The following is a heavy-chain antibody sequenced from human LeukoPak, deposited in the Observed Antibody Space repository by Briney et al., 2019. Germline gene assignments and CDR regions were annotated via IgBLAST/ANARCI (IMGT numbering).Heavy chain of an antibody. CDR1: GGSISGSNW. D-gene: IGHD6-19*01. Sequence: SETLSLTCAVSGGSISGSNWWSWVRQAPGKGLEWIGEIYHSGSTNYNPSLMSRVTISVDKSKNQLSLRLNSVTAADTAVYYCVSNGWYSLEYWGQGTLVTVSS. CDR3: VSNGWYSLEY. J-gene: IGHJ4*02. CDR2: IYHSGST. V-gene: IGHV4-4*02.